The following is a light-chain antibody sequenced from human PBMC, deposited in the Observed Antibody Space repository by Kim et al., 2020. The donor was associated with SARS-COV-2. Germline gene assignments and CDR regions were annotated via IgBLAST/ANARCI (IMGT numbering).Light chain of an antibody. J-gene: IGKJ4*01. CDR1: QSISTY. CDR2: AAS. V-gene: IGKV1-39*01. Sequence: DIQMTQSPSSLSASLGDRVTITCRASQSISTYLSWYQHIPGKAPKLLIYAASTLHSGVPSRFSGSGSGTDFTLTISGLQPDDFATYYCQQSFSAPLASGGGTKVDIK. CDR3: QQSFSAPLA.